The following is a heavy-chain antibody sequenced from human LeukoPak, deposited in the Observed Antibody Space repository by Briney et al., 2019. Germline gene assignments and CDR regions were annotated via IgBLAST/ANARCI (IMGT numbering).Heavy chain of an antibody. J-gene: IGHJ4*02. CDR2: IYYSGST. V-gene: IGHV4-59*01. D-gene: IGHD2-21*02. Sequence: SETLSLTCTVSGGSISSYYWSWIRQPPGKGLEWIGYIYYSGSTNYNPSLKSRVTISVDTSKNQFSLRLSSVTAADTAVYYCARESVVTVFDYWGQGTLVTVSS. CDR1: GGSISSYY. CDR3: ARESVVTVFDY.